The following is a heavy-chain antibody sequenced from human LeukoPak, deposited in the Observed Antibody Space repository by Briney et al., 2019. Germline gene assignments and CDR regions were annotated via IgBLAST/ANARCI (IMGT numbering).Heavy chain of an antibody. CDR2: ISSSSSYI. CDR1: GFTFSSYS. J-gene: IGHJ3*02. CDR3: ARGDSSGWDAFDI. V-gene: IGHV3-21*01. Sequence: GGSLRLSCAASGFTFSSYSMNWVRQAPGKGLEWVSPISSSSSYIYYADSVKGRFTISRDNAKNSLYLQMNSLRAEDTAVFYCARGDSSGWDAFDIWGQGTMVTVSS. D-gene: IGHD6-19*01.